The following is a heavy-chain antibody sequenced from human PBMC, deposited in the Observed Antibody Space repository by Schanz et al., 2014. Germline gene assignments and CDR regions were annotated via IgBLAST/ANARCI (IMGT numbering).Heavy chain of an antibody. CDR2: ISGSSSTK. D-gene: IGHD2-21*02. J-gene: IGHJ3*01. CDR3: ARVYKSDFPPPRHDAFDV. Sequence: EVQLVESGGGLAQPGGSLRLSCAASGITFSGYSMNWVRQAPGKGLEWVSYISGSSSTKYYADSVKGRFTISRDNGKKSVYLKRNSLRAEDTAVYFWARVYKSDFPPPRHDAFDVWGQGTVVTVSS. CDR1: GITFSGYS. V-gene: IGHV3-48*01.